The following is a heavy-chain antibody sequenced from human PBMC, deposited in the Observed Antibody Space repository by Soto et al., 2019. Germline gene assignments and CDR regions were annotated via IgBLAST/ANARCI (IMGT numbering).Heavy chain of an antibody. J-gene: IGHJ4*02. V-gene: IGHV4-59*01. Sequence: SETLSLTCTVSGGSISSYYWSWIRQPPGKGLEWIGYIYYSGSTNYNPSLKSRVTISVDTSKNQFSLKLSSVTAADTAVYYCARGGIVASQALDYWGQGTLVTVSS. D-gene: IGHD5-12*01. CDR3: ARGGIVASQALDY. CDR1: GGSISSYY. CDR2: IYYSGST.